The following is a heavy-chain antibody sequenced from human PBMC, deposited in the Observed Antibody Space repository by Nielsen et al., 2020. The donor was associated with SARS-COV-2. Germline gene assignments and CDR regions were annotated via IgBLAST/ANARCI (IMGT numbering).Heavy chain of an antibody. CDR1: GFSFSSYE. D-gene: IGHD3-22*01. CDR3: ANSRAFYDSSGYLFDY. CDR2: IYSSGSWT. J-gene: IGHJ4*02. Sequence: GESLKISCEASGFSFSSYEMNWVRQAPGKGLEWVSSIYSSGSWTNYADSVKGRFTISRDNAKNSLYLQMNSLRAEDTAVYFCANSRAFYDSSGYLFDYWGQGSLVTVSS. V-gene: IGHV3-21*01.